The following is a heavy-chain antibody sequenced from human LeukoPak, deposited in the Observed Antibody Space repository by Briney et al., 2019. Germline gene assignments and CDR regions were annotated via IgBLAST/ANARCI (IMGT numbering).Heavy chain of an antibody. Sequence: GGSLRLSCAASGFTFSSYWMSWVRQAPGKGLEWVANIKQDGSEKYYVDSVKGRFTISRDNAKNSLYLQMNSLRAEDTAVYYCARGAFVVPAAIYYWGQGTLVTVSS. CDR1: GFTFSSYW. J-gene: IGHJ4*02. V-gene: IGHV3-7*01. D-gene: IGHD2-2*02. CDR2: IKQDGSEK. CDR3: ARGAFVVPAAIYY.